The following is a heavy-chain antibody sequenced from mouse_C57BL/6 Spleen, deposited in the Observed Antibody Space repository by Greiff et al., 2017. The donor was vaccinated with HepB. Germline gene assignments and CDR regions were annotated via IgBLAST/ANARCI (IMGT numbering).Heavy chain of an antibody. D-gene: IGHD2-1*01. J-gene: IGHJ2*01. Sequence: QVQLQQPGAELVKPGASVKLSCKASGYTFTSYWMHWVKQRPGQGLEWIGMIHPNSGSTNYNEKFKSKATLTVDKSSSTAYMRLSSLTSEDSAVYYCARLGYGNSYYFDYWGQGTTLTVSS. CDR1: GYTFTSYW. CDR3: ARLGYGNSYYFDY. V-gene: IGHV1-64*01. CDR2: IHPNSGST.